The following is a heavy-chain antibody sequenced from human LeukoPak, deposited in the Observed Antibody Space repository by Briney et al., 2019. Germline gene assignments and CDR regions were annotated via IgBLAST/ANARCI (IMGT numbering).Heavy chain of an antibody. Sequence: GGSLRPSCAASGFTFSNYAMSWVHQAPGKGLEWVSAISGSGSNTYYADSVKGRFTISKDNSKNTLYLQMNSLRAEDTAVYYCAYDFWSGYVGYYGMDVWGQGTTVTVSS. V-gene: IGHV3-23*01. J-gene: IGHJ6*02. D-gene: IGHD3-3*01. CDR1: GFTFSNYA. CDR2: ISGSGSNT. CDR3: AYDFWSGYVGYYGMDV.